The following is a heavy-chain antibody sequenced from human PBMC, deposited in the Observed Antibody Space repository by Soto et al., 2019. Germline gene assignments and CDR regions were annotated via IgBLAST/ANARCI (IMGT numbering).Heavy chain of an antibody. D-gene: IGHD4-17*01. Sequence: SETLSLTCAVYGGSFSGYYWSWIRQPPGKGLEWIGEINHSGSTNYNPSLKSRVTISVDTSKNQFSLKLSSVTAADTAVYYCARRGKFGHGDYAYYYYYGMDVWGQGTTVTVSS. CDR1: GGSFSGYY. CDR3: ARRGKFGHGDYAYYYYYGMDV. CDR2: INHSGST. V-gene: IGHV4-34*01. J-gene: IGHJ6*02.